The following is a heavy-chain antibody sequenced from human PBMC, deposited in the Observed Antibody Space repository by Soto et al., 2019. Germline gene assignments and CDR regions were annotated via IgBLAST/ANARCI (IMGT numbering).Heavy chain of an antibody. Sequence: SVKVSCKASGYTFTSYGTSWVRQAPGQGLEWMGWISAYNGNTNYAQKFQGRVTMTTDTSTSTAYMELRSLRSDDTAVYYCARDLYDFWSGYPSPNWFDPWGQGTLVTVSS. CDR1: GYTFTSYG. CDR3: ARDLYDFWSGYPSPNWFDP. CDR2: ISAYNGNT. V-gene: IGHV1-18*04. D-gene: IGHD3-3*01. J-gene: IGHJ5*02.